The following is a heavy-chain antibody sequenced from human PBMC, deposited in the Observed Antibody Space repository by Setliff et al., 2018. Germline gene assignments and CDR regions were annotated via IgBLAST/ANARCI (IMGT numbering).Heavy chain of an antibody. D-gene: IGHD3-10*01. CDR2: FYHSGST. CDR3: ARSHYYASGNSHYYYMDV. V-gene: IGHV4-59*08. CDR1: GGSISIYY. Sequence: SETLSLTCNVSGGSISIYYWTWIRQPPGKGLEWIGYFYHSGSTNHNPSLKGRVTMTSDTSRNQLSLKLTSVSAADTAMYYCARSHYYASGNSHYYYMDVWGKGTAVTVSS. J-gene: IGHJ6*03.